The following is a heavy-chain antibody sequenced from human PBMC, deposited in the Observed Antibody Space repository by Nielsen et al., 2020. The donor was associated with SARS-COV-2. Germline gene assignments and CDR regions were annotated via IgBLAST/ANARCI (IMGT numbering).Heavy chain of an antibody. CDR1: GGSISSNNW. V-gene: IGHV4-4*02. D-gene: IGHD3-22*01. CDR3: ASESITMIVVVSYGMDV. Sequence: SETLSLTCAVSGGSISSNNWWSWVRQPPGKGLEWIGEIYHRGSTNYSPSLKTRVTISVDKSKNQFSLELRSVTAADTAVYYCASESITMIVVVSYGMDVWGQGTTVTVSS. CDR2: IYHRGST. J-gene: IGHJ6*02.